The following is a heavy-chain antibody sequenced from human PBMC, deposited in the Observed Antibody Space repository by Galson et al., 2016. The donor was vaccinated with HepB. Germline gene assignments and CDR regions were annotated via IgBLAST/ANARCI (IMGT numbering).Heavy chain of an antibody. V-gene: IGHV3-21*01. Sequence: SLRLSCAASGFSISTYTMNWVRQAPGKGLEWISYISSSSAYVDYADSVKGRFTISRENAKNSLYLQMNSPRAEDTAVYYCARDRSRFSSGYYTGARDVFAIWGQGTVVTVSS. CDR1: GFSISTYT. J-gene: IGHJ3*02. CDR3: ARDRSRFSSGYYTGARDVFAI. D-gene: IGHD3-3*01. CDR2: ISSSSAYV.